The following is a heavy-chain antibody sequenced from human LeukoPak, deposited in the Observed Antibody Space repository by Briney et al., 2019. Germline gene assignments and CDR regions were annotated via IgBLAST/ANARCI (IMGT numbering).Heavy chain of an antibody. CDR2: IYSGGST. D-gene: IGHD5-18*01. V-gene: IGHV3-66*02. CDR3: ARDPGYSYGSYYGMDV. J-gene: IGHJ6*02. Sequence: GGSLRLSCAASGFIVSSNYMSWVRQAPGKGLEWVSVIYSGGSTYYADSVKGRFTISRDNSKNTLYLQMNSLRAEDTAVYYCARDPGYSYGSYYGMDVWGQGTTVTVSS. CDR1: GFIVSSNY.